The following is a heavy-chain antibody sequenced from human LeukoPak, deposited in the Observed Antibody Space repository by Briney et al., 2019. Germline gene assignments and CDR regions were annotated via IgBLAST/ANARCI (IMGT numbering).Heavy chain of an antibody. V-gene: IGHV4-34*01. D-gene: IGHD3-10*01. CDR2: INHSGST. CDR1: GGSFSGYY. Sequence: SETLSLTCAVYGGSFSGYYWSWIRQPPGKGLEWIGEINHSGSTNYNPSLKRRVTISVDTSKHQFSLKLSSVTAADTAVYYWASHYGSGPHGSYWGQGNLVTVSS. CDR3: ASHYGSGPHGSY. J-gene: IGHJ4*02.